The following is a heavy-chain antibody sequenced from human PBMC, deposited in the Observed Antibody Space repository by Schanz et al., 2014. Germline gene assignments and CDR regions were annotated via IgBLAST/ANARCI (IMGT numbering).Heavy chain of an antibody. CDR1: GYTFTSYG. V-gene: IGHV1-18*01. Sequence: QVQLVQSGAEVKKPGASVRVSCKASGYTFTSYGISWVRQVPGQGLEWMGWISAYNGNTKYPQKLQGRVTMTTDTSTSTAYMELRSLRPDDTAVYYCARDAADFYDILTEEDYWGQGTLVTVSS. D-gene: IGHD3-9*01. CDR3: ARDAADFYDILTEEDY. CDR2: ISAYNGNT. J-gene: IGHJ4*02.